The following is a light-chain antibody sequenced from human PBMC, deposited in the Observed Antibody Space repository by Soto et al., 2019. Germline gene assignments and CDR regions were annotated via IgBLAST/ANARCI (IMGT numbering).Light chain of an antibody. J-gene: IGLJ3*02. Sequence: QLVLTQSPSASASLGASVKFTCTLSSGHSSYAIAWHQQQPERGPRYLMKLNSDGSHSKGAGTPDRFSGSSSGAERYLTIASLRSEDEADYYCQACGTGIRVFGGGTKLTVL. CDR3: QACGTGIRV. CDR2: LNSDGSH. V-gene: IGLV4-69*02. CDR1: SGHSSYA.